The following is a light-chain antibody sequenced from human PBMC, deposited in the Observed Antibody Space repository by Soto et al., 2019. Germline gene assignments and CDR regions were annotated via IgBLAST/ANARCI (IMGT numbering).Light chain of an antibody. CDR3: HQTYSAPLT. CDR1: QSISNY. Sequence: DIQMTQSPFSLPASVGDRVNITCRASQSISNYLNWYQQKPGRAPSLLIHGASSLQGGVPSRFSGSGSGTDFNLTISSLQPEDFTTYYCHQTYSAPLTFGGGTKVEI. CDR2: GAS. J-gene: IGKJ4*01. V-gene: IGKV1-39*01.